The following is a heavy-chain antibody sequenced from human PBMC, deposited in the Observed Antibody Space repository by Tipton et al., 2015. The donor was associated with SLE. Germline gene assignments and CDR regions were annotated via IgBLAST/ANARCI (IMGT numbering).Heavy chain of an antibody. J-gene: IGHJ4*02. V-gene: IGHV4-31*11. CDR2: IYYSGST. Sequence: TLSLTCAVNGGSLSGSLRGNDWSWIRQSPGKGLEWIGYIYYSGSTYYNPSLQSRLTMSVDTSTNQFSLKLTSVTAADTAVYFCARFDYSNWDDYWGQGTLVTVSS. CDR3: ARFDYSNWDDY. CDR1: GGSLSGSLRGND. D-gene: IGHD4-11*01.